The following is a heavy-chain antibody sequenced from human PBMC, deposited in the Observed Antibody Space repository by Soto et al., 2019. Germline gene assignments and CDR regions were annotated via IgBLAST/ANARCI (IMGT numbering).Heavy chain of an antibody. CDR1: GGSISSYS. J-gene: IGHJ5*02. V-gene: IGHV4-59*12. Sequence: SETLSLTCSVSGGSISSYSWSWIRQPPGKGLEWIGYIYHSGSTYYNPSLKSRVTISVDRSKNQFSLKLSSVTAADTAVYYCARGGTTVRGVTTCFDPWGQGTLVTVSS. D-gene: IGHD3-10*01. CDR2: IYHSGST. CDR3: ARGGTTVRGVTTCFDP.